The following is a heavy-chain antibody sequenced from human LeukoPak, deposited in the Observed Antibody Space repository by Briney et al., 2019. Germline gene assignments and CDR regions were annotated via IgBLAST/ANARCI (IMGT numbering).Heavy chain of an antibody. CDR1: GFNFGSKG. V-gene: IGHV3-33*06. Sequence: GGSLRLSCAASGFNFGSKGMHWVRQAPGKGLEWVAAMWYDGSRKDYAGSVKVRFTVSRDVPKNTLYLQMNSLRAEDTAVYYCAKDSRDWSFDYWGQGTLVTVSS. CDR3: AKDSRDWSFDY. D-gene: IGHD2-21*01. J-gene: IGHJ4*02. CDR2: MWYDGSRK.